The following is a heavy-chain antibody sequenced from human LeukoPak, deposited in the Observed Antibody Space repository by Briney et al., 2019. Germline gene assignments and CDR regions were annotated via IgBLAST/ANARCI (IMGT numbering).Heavy chain of an antibody. J-gene: IGHJ4*02. D-gene: IGHD3-16*01. Sequence: GGSLRLSCVVSGFTFSGNWMHWVRQGPGKGLMCVARIKKDGTYRDYADSVKGRFTISRDNTKNTLLLQMDSLRDEDTAVYYCARDDDVYGIDYWGQGTLVTVSS. CDR1: GFTFSGNW. CDR2: IKKDGTYR. V-gene: IGHV3-74*01. CDR3: ARDDDVYGIDY.